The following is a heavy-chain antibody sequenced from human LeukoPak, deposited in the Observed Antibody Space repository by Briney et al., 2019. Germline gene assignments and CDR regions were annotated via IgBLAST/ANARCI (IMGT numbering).Heavy chain of an antibody. CDR2: ISYSGST. D-gene: IGHD3-22*01. J-gene: IGHJ4*02. CDR1: GGSFISSIYY. CDR3: ARGYDSSGYDLVFDY. V-gene: IGHV4-39*07. Sequence: SETLSLTCTVSGGSFISSIYYWVWIRQPPGKGLEWIGSISYSGSTYYNPSLKSRVTISVDTSKNQFSLKLSSVTAADTAVYYCARGYDSSGYDLVFDYWGQGTLVTVSS.